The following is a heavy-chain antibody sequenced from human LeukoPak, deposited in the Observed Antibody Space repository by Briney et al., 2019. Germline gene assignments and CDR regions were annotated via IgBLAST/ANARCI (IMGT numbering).Heavy chain of an antibody. CDR1: GYTFTSYG. Sequence: GASVKVSCKASGYTFTSYGISWVRQAPGQGLEWMGWISAYNGNTNYAQKLQGRVTMTTDTSTSTAYMELRSLRSDDTAVYYCVVWYYYDSSGYHSGFDYWGQGTLVTVSS. CDR3: VVWYYYDSSGYHSGFDY. D-gene: IGHD3-22*01. CDR2: ISAYNGNT. V-gene: IGHV1-18*01. J-gene: IGHJ4*02.